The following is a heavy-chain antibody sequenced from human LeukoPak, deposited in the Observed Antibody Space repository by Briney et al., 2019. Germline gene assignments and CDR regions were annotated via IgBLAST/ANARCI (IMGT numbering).Heavy chain of an antibody. Sequence: GGSLRLSCAASGFTFSSYSMNWVRQAPGKGLEWVSSISSSSSYIYYADSLKGRFTISRDNAKNSLYLQMNSLRVEDTAVYYCARVGDAFDIWGQGTMVTVSS. CDR1: GFTFSSYS. V-gene: IGHV3-21*01. CDR2: ISSSSSYI. J-gene: IGHJ3*02. CDR3: ARVGDAFDI.